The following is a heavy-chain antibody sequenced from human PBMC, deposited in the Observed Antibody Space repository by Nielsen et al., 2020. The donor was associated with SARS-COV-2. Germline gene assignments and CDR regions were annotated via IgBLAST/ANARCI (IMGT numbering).Heavy chain of an antibody. CDR1: GGTFSSYA. V-gene: IGHV1-69*13. J-gene: IGHJ5*02. D-gene: IGHD1-14*01. Sequence: SVKVSCKASGGTFSSYAISWVRQAPGQGLEWMGGIIPIFGTANYAQKFQGRVTITADESTSTAYMELSSLRSGDTAVYYCARAGYKNNWFDPWGQGTLVTVSS. CDR3: ARAGYKNNWFDP. CDR2: IIPIFGTA.